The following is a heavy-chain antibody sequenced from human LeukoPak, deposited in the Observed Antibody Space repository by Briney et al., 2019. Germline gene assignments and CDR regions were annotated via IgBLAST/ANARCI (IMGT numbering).Heavy chain of an antibody. D-gene: IGHD3-10*01. CDR2: ISYDGSNK. CDR1: GFTFSSYA. CDR3: ASASGVRGVINY. Sequence: PGRSLRLSCAASGFTFSSYAMHWVRQAPGKGLEWVAVISYDGSNKYYADSVKGRFTTSRDNSKNTLYLQMNSLRAEDTAVYYCASASGVRGVINYWGQGTLVTVSS. J-gene: IGHJ4*02. V-gene: IGHV3-30*04.